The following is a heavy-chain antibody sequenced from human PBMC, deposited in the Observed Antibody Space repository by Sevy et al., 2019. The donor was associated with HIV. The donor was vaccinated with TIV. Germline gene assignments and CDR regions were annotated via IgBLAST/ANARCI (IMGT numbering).Heavy chain of an antibody. Sequence: GGSLRLSCAASEISFSDYYMSWIRQTPGKGLEWISYISSDGSIIYYGDSVKGRFTISRDNAKNSLYLQMNSLRAEDTAVYYCTRVRYNYGSYYFDYWGQGTLVTVSS. J-gene: IGHJ4*02. CDR3: TRVRYNYGSYYFDY. CDR2: ISSDGSII. V-gene: IGHV3-11*01. D-gene: IGHD1-1*01. CDR1: EISFSDYY.